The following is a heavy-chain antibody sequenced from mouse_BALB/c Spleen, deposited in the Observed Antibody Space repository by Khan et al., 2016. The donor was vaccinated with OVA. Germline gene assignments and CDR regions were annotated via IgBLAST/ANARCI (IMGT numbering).Heavy chain of an antibody. Sequence: GEREEEGPGLVAPSQSLSIPCTVSGFSLTSYGVHWVRQPPGKGLEWLGVIWAGGSTNYNSALMSRLSISKDNSKSQVFLKMNSLQTDDTAMYYCARLEDIWGQGTTLTVSS. V-gene: IGHV2-9*02. J-gene: IGHJ2*01. CDR2: IWAGGST. D-gene: IGHD1-3*01. CDR1: GFSLTSYG. CDR3: ARLEDI.